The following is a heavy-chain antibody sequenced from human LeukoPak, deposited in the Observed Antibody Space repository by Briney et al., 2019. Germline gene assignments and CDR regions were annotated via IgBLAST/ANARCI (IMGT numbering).Heavy chain of an antibody. CDR1: GYTFTSYY. CDR3: ARVRVGEDLDY. J-gene: IGHJ4*02. V-gene: IGHV1-2*02. CDR2: INPNSGGT. D-gene: IGHD3-16*01. Sequence: GASVKVSCKASGYTFTSYYMHWVRQAPGQGLEWMGWINPNSGGTNYAQKFQGRVTMTRDASISAAYMELSRLTSDDTAVYYCARVRVGEDLDYWGQGTLVTVSS.